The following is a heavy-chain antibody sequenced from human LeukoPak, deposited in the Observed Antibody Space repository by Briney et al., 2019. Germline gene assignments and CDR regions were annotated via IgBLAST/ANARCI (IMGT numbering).Heavy chain of an antibody. CDR3: AKDPGYRHYFYGMDV. V-gene: IGHV3-9*01. D-gene: IGHD6-13*01. J-gene: IGHJ6*02. CDR1: GFTFGDYA. CDR2: ISWNSGTI. Sequence: GGSLRLSCAASGFTFGDYAMHWVRQAPGKGLEWVSGISWNSGTIGYADSVKGRFTISRDNAQNSLYLQMNSLRAEDAALYYCAKDPGYRHYFYGMDVRGQGTTVTVSS.